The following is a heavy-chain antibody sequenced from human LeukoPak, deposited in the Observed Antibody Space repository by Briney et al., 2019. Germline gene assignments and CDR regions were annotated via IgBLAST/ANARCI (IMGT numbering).Heavy chain of an antibody. CDR2: IHRDGRT. J-gene: IGHJ4*02. D-gene: IGHD3-9*01. CDR3: GKTDIYFNPIDY. CDR1: GVSISSSEW. Sequence: SETLSLTCAVSGVSISSSEWWIWVRQPPGQGLEWIREIHRDGRTRYNPSLKSRVTMSMDYSKNQFSLSVTSVTAADTAIYYCGKTDIYFNPIDYWGPGSLVTVSS. V-gene: IGHV4-4*02.